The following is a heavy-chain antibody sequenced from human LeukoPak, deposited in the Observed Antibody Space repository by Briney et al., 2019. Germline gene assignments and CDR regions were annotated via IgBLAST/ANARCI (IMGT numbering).Heavy chain of an antibody. V-gene: IGHV4-4*07. CDR3: VRVIGAPNYYYYMDV. CDR1: GGSISTYY. Sequence: PSETLSLTCTVSGGSISTYYWSWIRQPAGKGLEWIGRIYTSGSTNYNPSLKSRVTMSVDTSKNQFSLKLSSVTAADTAVYYCVRVIGAPNYYYYMDVWGKGTTVTVSS. J-gene: IGHJ6*03. CDR2: IYTSGST. D-gene: IGHD3-22*01.